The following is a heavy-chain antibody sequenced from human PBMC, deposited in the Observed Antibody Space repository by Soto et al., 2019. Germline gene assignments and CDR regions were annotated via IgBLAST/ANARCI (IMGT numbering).Heavy chain of an antibody. CDR1: GYTFTSYD. Sequence: QVQLVQSGAEVKKPGATVKVSCKASGYTFTSYDMNWARQATGQGLEWMGWVSPHNGKTGFAEKFQGRITLTTNTSINTAYMELRGLKSEDTAVYYCARGQDYERLWGQGTLVTVSS. CDR2: VSPHNGKT. V-gene: IGHV1-8*01. D-gene: IGHD3-22*01. CDR3: ARGQDYERL. J-gene: IGHJ1*01.